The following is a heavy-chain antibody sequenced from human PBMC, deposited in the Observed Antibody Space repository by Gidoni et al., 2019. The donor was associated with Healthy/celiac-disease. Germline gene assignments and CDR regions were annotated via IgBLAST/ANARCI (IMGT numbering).Heavy chain of an antibody. J-gene: IGHJ4*02. Sequence: EVQLVESGGGLVQRGVSLRLSFAPSGFTFSCYEMNWVRQARGKGLEWVSYISSSGSTIYYADSVKGRFTISRDNAKNSLYLQMNSLRAEDTAVYYCARSSSSAYWGQGTLVTVSS. CDR2: ISSSGSTI. V-gene: IGHV3-48*03. CDR3: ARSSSSAY. CDR1: GFTFSCYE. D-gene: IGHD6-13*01.